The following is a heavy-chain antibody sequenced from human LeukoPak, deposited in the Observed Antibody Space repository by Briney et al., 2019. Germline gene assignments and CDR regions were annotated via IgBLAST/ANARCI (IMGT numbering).Heavy chain of an antibody. D-gene: IGHD3-22*01. CDR2: INHSVNT. CDR1: GGSFSGYY. Sequence: SETLSLTCAVYGGSFSGYYWNWICQPPGKGLEWIGEINHSVNTNYNPSLKCRVTISVDTPKNQYSLTVSSVTAADTAVYYCAKGRLVGDYYDSRNNWFDPWGQGTLVTVSS. V-gene: IGHV4-34*01. J-gene: IGHJ5*02. CDR3: AKGRLVGDYYDSRNNWFDP.